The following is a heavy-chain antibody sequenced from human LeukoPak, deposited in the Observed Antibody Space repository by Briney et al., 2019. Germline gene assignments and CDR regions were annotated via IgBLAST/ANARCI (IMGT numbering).Heavy chain of an antibody. CDR3: ARVLYDSSGYSKNTIDY. CDR1: GGSFSGYY. D-gene: IGHD3-22*01. J-gene: IGHJ4*02. CDR2: INHSGST. V-gene: IGHV4-34*01. Sequence: PSETLSLTCAVYGGSFSGYYWSWIRQPPGKGLEWIGEINHSGSTNYNPSLKSRVTISVDTSKNQFSLKLSSVTAADTAVYYCARVLYDSSGYSKNTIDYWGQGTLVTVSS.